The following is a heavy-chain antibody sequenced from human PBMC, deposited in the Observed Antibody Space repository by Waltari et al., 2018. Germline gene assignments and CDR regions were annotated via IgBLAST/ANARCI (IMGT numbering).Heavy chain of an antibody. Sequence: QVHLQESGPGQVKPSETLSLTCDVSRGPVSSHSGSWIRRPPGKGLEWIGYIYYNGATNYNPSLMSRVTISVDTAKNQFSLKLSSVTAADTAVYYCARDRVVPADEPDYYGLDVWGQGTTVTVSS. CDR1: RGPVSSHS. J-gene: IGHJ6*02. D-gene: IGHD2-2*01. CDR2: IYYNGAT. CDR3: ARDRVVPADEPDYYGLDV. V-gene: IGHV4-59*02.